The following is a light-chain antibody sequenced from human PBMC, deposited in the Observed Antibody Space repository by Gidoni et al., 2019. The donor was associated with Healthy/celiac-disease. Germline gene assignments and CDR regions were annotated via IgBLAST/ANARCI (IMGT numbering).Light chain of an antibody. V-gene: IGKV1-39*01. CDR1: QSISSY. CDR3: LQRYSTPFT. J-gene: IGKJ3*01. CDR2: AAS. Sequence: DIQMTQSPSSLSASVGDRVTITCQASQSISSYLNWYKQKPGKAPKLLIYAASSLQSGVPSRFSGSGSGTDFTLTISCLQPEDFATYYCLQRYSTPFTFGPGTKVDIK.